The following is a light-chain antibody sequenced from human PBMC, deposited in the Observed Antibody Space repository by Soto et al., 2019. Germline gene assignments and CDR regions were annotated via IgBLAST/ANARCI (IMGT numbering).Light chain of an antibody. CDR3: QQYNNWPRT. CDR2: GAS. Sequence: EIVMTQSPATLSVSPGERATLSCRASQSVSSNLAWYQQKPGQAPRLLIYGASTSATGIPARFSGSGSGTEFTLPISSLQSEDFAVYYGQQYNNWPRTFGQGTKVDIK. CDR1: QSVSSN. V-gene: IGKV3-15*01. J-gene: IGKJ1*01.